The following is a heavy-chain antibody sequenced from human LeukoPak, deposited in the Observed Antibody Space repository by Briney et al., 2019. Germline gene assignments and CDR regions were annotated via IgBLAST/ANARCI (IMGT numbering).Heavy chain of an antibody. CDR2: IYTSGST. CDR3: AREIITTPYWYFDL. Sequence: SETLSLICSVSGASISSYYWSWIRQPAGKGLEWIGRIYTSGSTNYNPSLKSRVTMSVDTSKNQFSLKLSSVTAADTAVYYCAREIITTPYWYFDLWGRGTLVTVSS. V-gene: IGHV4-4*07. CDR1: GASISSYY. D-gene: IGHD3-22*01. J-gene: IGHJ2*01.